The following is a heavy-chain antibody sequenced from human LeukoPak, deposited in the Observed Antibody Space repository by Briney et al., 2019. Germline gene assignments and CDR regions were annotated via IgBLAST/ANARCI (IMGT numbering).Heavy chain of an antibody. CDR3: AKDPYDSSGYYHD. CDR1: GFTFSSYA. V-gene: IGHV3-23*01. J-gene: IGHJ4*02. D-gene: IGHD3-22*01. Sequence: GGSLRLSCAASGFTFSSYAMSWVRQAPGKGLEWVSAISGSGGSTYYADSVKGRFAISRDNSKNTPYLQMNSLRAEDTAVYYCAKDPYDSSGYYHDWGQGTLVTVSS. CDR2: ISGSGGST.